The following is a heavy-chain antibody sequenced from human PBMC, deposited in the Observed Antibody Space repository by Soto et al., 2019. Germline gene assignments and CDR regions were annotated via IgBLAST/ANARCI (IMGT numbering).Heavy chain of an antibody. V-gene: IGHV3-30-3*01. J-gene: IGHJ6*02. Sequence: QVQLVESGGGVVRPGRSLRPSCAASGFAFNNYSMHWVRQAPGKGLEWVAIMAFDGSNKYTADSVKGRFTISTDNSKNILYLQMSSLRPEDTAVYFCARDRVPYVYFYYGMDVWGQGTTVIVSS. CDR3: ARDRVPYVYFYYGMDV. D-gene: IGHD3-10*02. CDR2: MAFDGSNK. CDR1: GFAFNNYS.